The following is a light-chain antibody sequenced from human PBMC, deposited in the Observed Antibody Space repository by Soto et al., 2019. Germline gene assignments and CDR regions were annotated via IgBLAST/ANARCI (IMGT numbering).Light chain of an antibody. J-gene: IGKJ1*01. CDR3: QQYNNWPRT. CDR1: QSVSSY. CDR2: DTS. V-gene: IGKV3D-15*01. Sequence: EIVMTQSPAALSLSPGERATLSCRARQSVSSYLAWYQQKPGQAPRLLIYDTSTRATGIPARFSGSGSGTEFTLTISSLQSEDFAVYYCQQYNNWPRTFGQGTKVDIK.